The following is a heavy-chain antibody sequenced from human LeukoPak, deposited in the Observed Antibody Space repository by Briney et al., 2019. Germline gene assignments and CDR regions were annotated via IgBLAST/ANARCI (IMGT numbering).Heavy chain of an antibody. CDR2: IYSDNT. CDR3: ARRAGAYSHPYDY. D-gene: IGHD4/OR15-4a*01. CDR1: GFTVSSNS. Sequence: PGGSLRLSCTVSGFTVSSNSMSWVRQAPGKGLEWVSFIYSDNTHYSDSVKGRFTISSDNSKNTRYLQMNSLRAEDTAVYYCARRAGAYSHPYDYWGQGTLVTVSS. V-gene: IGHV3-53*01. J-gene: IGHJ4*02.